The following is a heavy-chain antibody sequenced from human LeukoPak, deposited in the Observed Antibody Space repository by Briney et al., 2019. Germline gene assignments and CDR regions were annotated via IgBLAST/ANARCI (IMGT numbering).Heavy chain of an antibody. D-gene: IGHD6-19*01. J-gene: IGHJ4*02. CDR3: ARCFSSGWYGDY. CDR2: IYYSGST. V-gene: IGHV4-39*01. CDR1: GGSISSSSYY. Sequence: PSETLSLTCTVSGGSISSSSYYWGWIRQPPGKGLEWIGSIYYSGSTYYNPSLKSRVTISVDTSKNQFSLKLSSVTAADTAVYYCARCFSSGWYGDYWGQGTLVTVSS.